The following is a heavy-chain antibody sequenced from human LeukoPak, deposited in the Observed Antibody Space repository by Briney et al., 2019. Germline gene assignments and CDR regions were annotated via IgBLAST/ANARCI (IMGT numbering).Heavy chain of an antibody. V-gene: IGHV4-31*03. Sequence: LSLTCTVSGDSISSGSYYWSWIRQHPGKGLEWIGFIFYSGNTYYNPSLKSRVTMSVDTSKNQFSLKLSSVTAADTAVYYCARDSSSTMFDYWGQGTLVTVSS. CDR2: IFYSGNT. CDR1: GDSISSGSYY. D-gene: IGHD6-13*01. CDR3: ARDSSSTMFDY. J-gene: IGHJ4*02.